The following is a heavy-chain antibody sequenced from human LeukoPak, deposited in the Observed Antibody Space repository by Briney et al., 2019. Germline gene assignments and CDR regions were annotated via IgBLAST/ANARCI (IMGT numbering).Heavy chain of an antibody. CDR3: ARDPTRGVYDFWSYFDY. Sequence: GGSLRLSCAAPGFTFSSYAMHWVRQAPGKGLEWVAVISYDGSNKYYADSVKGRFTISRDNSKNTLYLQMNSLRAEDTAVYYCARDPTRGVYDFWSYFDYWGQGTLVTVSS. D-gene: IGHD3-3*01. CDR2: ISYDGSNK. V-gene: IGHV3-30-3*01. CDR1: GFTFSSYA. J-gene: IGHJ4*02.